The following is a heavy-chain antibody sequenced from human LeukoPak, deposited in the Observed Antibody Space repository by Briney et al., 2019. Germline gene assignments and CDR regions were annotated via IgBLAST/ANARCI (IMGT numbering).Heavy chain of an antibody. Sequence: GGSLRLSCAASGFTFSSYGMHWVRQAPGKGLEWVAVISYDGSNKYYADSVKGRFTISRDNSKNTLYLQMNSLRAEVTAVYYCANGFGELYTPGYWGQGTLVTVSS. CDR2: ISYDGSNK. CDR3: ANGFGELYTPGY. CDR1: GFTFSSYG. J-gene: IGHJ4*02. D-gene: IGHD3-10*01. V-gene: IGHV3-30*18.